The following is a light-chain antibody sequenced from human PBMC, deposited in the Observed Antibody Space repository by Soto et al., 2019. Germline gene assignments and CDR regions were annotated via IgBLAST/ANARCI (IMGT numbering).Light chain of an antibody. CDR2: GAS. J-gene: IGKJ3*01. CDR1: RDISNS. V-gene: IGKV1-12*01. Sequence: DIQMTQSPSSVSASVGDRLTITCRASRDISNSLAWYQQTPGKAPKLLLRGASSLHRGVPSRFSGGGAGTEFTLTISSLQPEDFATYYCQQTSAFPRTFCQGTNVDIK. CDR3: QQTSAFPRT.